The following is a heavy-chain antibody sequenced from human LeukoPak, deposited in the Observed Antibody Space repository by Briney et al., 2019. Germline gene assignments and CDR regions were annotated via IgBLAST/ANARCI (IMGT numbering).Heavy chain of an antibody. CDR1: GGSISGSYY. J-gene: IGHJ3*02. Sequence: SETLSLTCTVSGGSISGSYYWSWIRQPAGKGLEWIGRIYTRGTTNYNPSLTSRVSISIDASKNHFSLKLSSVTAADTAVYYCARSDYDYSIAGDAYDIWAKGQWSPSPQ. CDR2: IYTRGTT. CDR3: ARSDYDYSIAGDAYDI. V-gene: IGHV4-61*02. D-gene: IGHD4-11*01.